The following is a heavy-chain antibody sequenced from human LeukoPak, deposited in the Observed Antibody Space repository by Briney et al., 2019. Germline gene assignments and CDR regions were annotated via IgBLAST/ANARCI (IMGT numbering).Heavy chain of an antibody. V-gene: IGHV4-34*01. CDR1: GGSFSGYY. CDR2: INHSGST. J-gene: IGHJ4*02. Sequence: SETLSLTCAVYGGSFSGYYWSWIRQPPGKGLEWIGEINHSGSTNHNPSLKSRVTISVDTSKNQFSLKLSSVTAADTAVYYCARGPYVWGSYRPFDYWGQGTLVTVSS. CDR3: ARGPYVWGSYRPFDY. D-gene: IGHD3-16*02.